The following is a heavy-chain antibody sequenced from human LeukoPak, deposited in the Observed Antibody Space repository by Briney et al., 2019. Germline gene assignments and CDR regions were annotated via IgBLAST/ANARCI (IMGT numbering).Heavy chain of an antibody. CDR1: GFTFNSYW. V-gene: IGHV3-7*01. CDR3: VSKNAMIA. Sequence: GGPLRLSCVASGFTFNSYWMNWVRQAPGEGVELVANIKQDGSEKCYGDAVNGQFTISRDNAENSLNLQMKSLRGEDTAVYYCVSKNAMIAWGQGTLVTVSS. D-gene: IGHD2-2*01. J-gene: IGHJ4*02. CDR2: IKQDGSEK.